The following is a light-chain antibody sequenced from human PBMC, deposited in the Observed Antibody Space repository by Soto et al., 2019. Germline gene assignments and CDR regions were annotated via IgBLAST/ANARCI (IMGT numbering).Light chain of an antibody. CDR2: GVS. V-gene: IGLV2-14*01. CDR1: SSDVGAYNY. J-gene: IGLJ1*01. Sequence: QSALTQPASVSGSPGQSITISCTGTSSDVGAYNYVSWYQQHPGKAPKLMIYGVSHRPSGVSHRFSGSKSGNTASLTISGLQAEDEADYYCGSYTTSSNYVFGTGTKVTAL. CDR3: GSYTTSSNYV.